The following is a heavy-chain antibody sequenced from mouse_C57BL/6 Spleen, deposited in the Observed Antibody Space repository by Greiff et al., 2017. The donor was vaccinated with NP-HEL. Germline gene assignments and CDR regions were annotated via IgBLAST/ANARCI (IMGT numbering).Heavy chain of an antibody. D-gene: IGHD1-1*01. CDR2: INPYNGGT. J-gene: IGHJ2*01. Sequence: EVQLQQSGPVLVKPGASVKMSCKASGYTFTDYYMNWVKQSHGKSLEWIGVINPYNGGTSYNQKFKGKATLTVDKSSSTAYMELNSLTSEDSAVYYCARSITTVVATYYFDYCGQGTTLTVSS. V-gene: IGHV1-19*01. CDR3: ARSITTVVATYYFDY. CDR1: GYTFTDYY.